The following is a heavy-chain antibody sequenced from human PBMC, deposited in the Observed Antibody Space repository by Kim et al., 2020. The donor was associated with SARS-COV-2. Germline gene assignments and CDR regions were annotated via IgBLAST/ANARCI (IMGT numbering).Heavy chain of an antibody. CDR2: ISNGRSNI. D-gene: IGHD3-9*01. CDR1: GFTFSSYS. V-gene: IGHV3-21*01. J-gene: IGHJ4*02. Sequence: GGSLRLSCAASGFTFSSYSMNWVRQAPGKGLEWVSSISNGRSNIYYADSVKGRLTISRDNAKNSLYLQMNSLRAEDTAVYYCASFPYYDILTGPKDYFDYWGQGTLVTVSS. CDR3: ASFPYYDILTGPKDYFDY.